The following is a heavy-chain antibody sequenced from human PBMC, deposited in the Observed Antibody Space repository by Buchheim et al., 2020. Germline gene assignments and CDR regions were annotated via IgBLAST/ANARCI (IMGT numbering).Heavy chain of an antibody. CDR2: IWYDGNDQ. D-gene: IGHD1-7*01. J-gene: IGHJ4*02. CDR1: GFTFSDYG. CDR3: ARELGTGTTDNFDY. V-gene: IGHV3-33*01. Sequence: QVQLLEYGGGVVQPGRSLRLSCAASGFTFSDYGMHWVRQAPGKGLEWVAHIWYDGNDQFYADSVKGRFTIFRDNSKSTLYLKMNSLRAEDSAVYYCARELGTGTTDNFDYWGQGTL.